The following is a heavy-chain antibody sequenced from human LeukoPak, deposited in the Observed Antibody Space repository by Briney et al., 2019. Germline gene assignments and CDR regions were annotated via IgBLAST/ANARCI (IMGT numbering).Heavy chain of an antibody. CDR3: ARRGYCGGDCYGFDY. Sequence: PSETLSLICTVSGGSISSYYWGWIRQPPGKGLEWIGSIYYSGSTYYNPSLKSRVTISVDTSKNQFSLKLSSVTAADTAVYYCARRGYCGGDCYGFDYWGQGTLVTVSS. J-gene: IGHJ4*02. CDR1: GGSISSYY. D-gene: IGHD2-21*02. CDR2: IYYSGST. V-gene: IGHV4-39*01.